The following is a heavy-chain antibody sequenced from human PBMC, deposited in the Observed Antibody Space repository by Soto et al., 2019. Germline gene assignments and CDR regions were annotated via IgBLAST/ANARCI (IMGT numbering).Heavy chain of an antibody. J-gene: IGHJ6*03. CDR1: GFTFRNYE. CDR2: ISNNGAHT. Sequence: EAQLVESGGGLVQPGGSLRPSCAASGFTFRNYEMHWVRQAPGKGLEYVSGISNNGAHTDYAKSVKGRFTISRDNSENTLYLQMGSLRAEDMALYYCARRGYGSRWPNVYMDVWGKGTTVTVSS. CDR3: ARRGYGSRWPNVYMDV. V-gene: IGHV3-64*01. D-gene: IGHD6-13*01.